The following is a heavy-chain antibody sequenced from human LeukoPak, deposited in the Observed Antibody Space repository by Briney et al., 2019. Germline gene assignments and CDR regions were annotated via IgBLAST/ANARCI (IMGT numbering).Heavy chain of an antibody. J-gene: IGHJ6*02. Sequence: SVKVSCKASGGTFSSYAISWVRQAPGQGLEWMGGIIPIFGTANYAQKFQGRVTITADESTSTAYMELSSLRSEDTAVYYCATVGYYYDSSGYYYDFYYYYGMDVWGQGTTVTVSS. D-gene: IGHD3-22*01. CDR1: GGTFSSYA. CDR3: ATVGYYYDSSGYYYDFYYYYGMDV. V-gene: IGHV1-69*13. CDR2: IIPIFGTA.